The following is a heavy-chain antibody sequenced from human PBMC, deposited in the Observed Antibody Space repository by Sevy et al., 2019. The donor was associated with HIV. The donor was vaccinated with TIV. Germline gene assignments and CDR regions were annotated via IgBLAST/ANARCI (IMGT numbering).Heavy chain of an antibody. V-gene: IGHV3-30*18. CDR1: GFTFSSYG. J-gene: IGHJ3*02. CDR2: ISYDGSNK. D-gene: IGHD3-10*01. CDR3: AKDPIWFGELLRPGHDAFDI. Sequence: GGSLRLSCAASGFTFSSYGMHWVRQAPGKGLEWVAVISYDGSNKYYADSVKGRFTISRDNSKKTLYLQMNSLRAEDTDVYYCAKDPIWFGELLRPGHDAFDIWGQGTMVTVSS.